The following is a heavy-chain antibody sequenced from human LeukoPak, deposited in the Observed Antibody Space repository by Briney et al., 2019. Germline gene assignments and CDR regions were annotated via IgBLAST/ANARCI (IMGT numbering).Heavy chain of an antibody. Sequence: GGSLRLSCAASGFSFSSYGMHWVRQAPGKGLEWVAIIWYDGSTKYYADSVKGRFTISRDNSKNTVYLEMDSLRAEDTAVYYCATEPTVAKFDYWGQGTLVTVSS. V-gene: IGHV3-33*01. CDR1: GFSFSSYG. D-gene: IGHD5-12*01. J-gene: IGHJ4*02. CDR3: ATEPTVAKFDY. CDR2: IWYDGSTK.